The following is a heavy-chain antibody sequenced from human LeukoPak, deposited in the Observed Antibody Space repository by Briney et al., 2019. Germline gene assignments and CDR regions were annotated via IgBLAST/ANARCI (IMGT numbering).Heavy chain of an antibody. D-gene: IGHD3-10*01. J-gene: IGHJ4*02. CDR3: ARTIRGPTYGSGSYKVRYFDY. CDR1: GFSFSRCA. V-gene: IGHV3-30*03. Sequence: GGSLRLSCAASGFSFSRCAMHWFRQAPGKGLEWVAVISYDGSNKDYADYVKGRFTISRDNSKNTLYLQMNSLRAEDTAVYYCARTIRGPTYGSGSYKVRYFDYWGQGTLVTFSS. CDR2: ISYDGSNK.